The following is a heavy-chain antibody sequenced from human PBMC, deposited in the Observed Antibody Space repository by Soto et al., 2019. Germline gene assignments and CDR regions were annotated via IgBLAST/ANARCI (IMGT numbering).Heavy chain of an antibody. D-gene: IGHD2-15*01. CDR2: IIPTFGTA. Sequence: SVKVSCKASGGTFSSYAISWVRQAPGQGLEWMGGIIPTFGTANYAQKFQGRVTITADESTSTAYMELSSLRSEDTAVYYCAPMYCSGGSCYYSFDYWGQGTLVTVSS. CDR1: GGTFSSYA. CDR3: APMYCSGGSCYYSFDY. J-gene: IGHJ4*02. V-gene: IGHV1-69*13.